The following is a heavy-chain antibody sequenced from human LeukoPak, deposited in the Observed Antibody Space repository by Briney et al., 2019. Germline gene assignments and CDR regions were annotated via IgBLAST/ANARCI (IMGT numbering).Heavy chain of an antibody. J-gene: IGHJ4*02. CDR2: IYYSGST. CDR3: ARQGAEGSYGVIDFDY. Sequence: SETLSLTCTVSGGSISSSSYYWGWIRQPPGKGLEWIGSIYYSGSTYYNPSLKSRVTISVDTSKNQFSLKLSSVTAADTAVYYCARQGAEGSYGVIDFDYRGQGTLVTVSS. D-gene: IGHD5-18*01. V-gene: IGHV4-39*01. CDR1: GGSISSSSYY.